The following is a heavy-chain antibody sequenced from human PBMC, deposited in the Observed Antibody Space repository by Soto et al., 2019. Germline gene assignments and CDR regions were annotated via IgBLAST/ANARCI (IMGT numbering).Heavy chain of an antibody. CDR3: AKNPGYNSGWYSIDY. CDR2: ISYDGSNK. J-gene: IGHJ4*02. D-gene: IGHD6-19*01. Sequence: GGSLRLSCAASGFTFSAYGIHWVRQAPGKGLEWVAVISYDGSNKYYADSVKGRFTISRDNSKNTLYLQMNSLRVEDTAMYYCAKNPGYNSGWYSIDYWGQGTLVTVSS. V-gene: IGHV3-30*18. CDR1: GFTFSAYG.